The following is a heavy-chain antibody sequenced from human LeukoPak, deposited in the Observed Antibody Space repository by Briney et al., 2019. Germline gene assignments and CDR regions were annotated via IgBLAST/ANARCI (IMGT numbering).Heavy chain of an antibody. D-gene: IGHD6-13*01. CDR1: GGAFSGYY. V-gene: IGHV4-34*01. CDR3: ARGLSIAAAGTGYAFDI. CDR2: INHSGST. Sequence: KPSETLSLTCAVYGGAFSGYYWSWIRQTPGKGLEWIGEINHSGSTNYNPSLKSRVTISVDTSKNQFSLKLSSVTAADMAVYYCARGLSIAAAGTGYAFDIWGQGTMVTISS. J-gene: IGHJ3*02.